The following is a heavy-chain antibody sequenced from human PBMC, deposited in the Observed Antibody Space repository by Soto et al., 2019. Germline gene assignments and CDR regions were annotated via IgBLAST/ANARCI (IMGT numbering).Heavy chain of an antibody. CDR2: ISSSGSSI. Sequence: EVQLVESGGGLVQPGGSLRLSCAASGFTFSSYEMNWVRQAPGKGLEWVSYISSSGSSIYYADSVKGRFTISRDNAKNSVYLHMNSLRAEDTAVYYCARDTWAGGGSLPFDYWGQGTLVTVYS. D-gene: IGHD2-15*01. CDR3: ARDTWAGGGSLPFDY. CDR1: GFTFSSYE. J-gene: IGHJ4*02. V-gene: IGHV3-48*03.